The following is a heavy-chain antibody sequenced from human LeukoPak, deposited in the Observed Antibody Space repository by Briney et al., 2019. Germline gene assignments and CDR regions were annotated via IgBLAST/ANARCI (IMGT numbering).Heavy chain of an antibody. CDR2: ISGSGGST. Sequence: PGGSLRLSCAASGLTFSNHAMGWVRQAPGKGLEWISEISGSGGSTYYADSGKGRFTISRDNSKNTLYLQMNSLRAEDTAVYYCTRELFDFDYWGQGTLVTVSS. J-gene: IGHJ4*02. CDR3: TRELFDFDY. V-gene: IGHV3-23*01. CDR1: GLTFSNHA. D-gene: IGHD3-10*01.